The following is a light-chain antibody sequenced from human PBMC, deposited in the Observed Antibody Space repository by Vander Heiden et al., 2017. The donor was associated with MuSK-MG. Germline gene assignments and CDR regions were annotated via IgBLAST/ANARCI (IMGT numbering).Light chain of an antibody. CDR1: NIGSKS. CDR2: YDS. CDR3: PVWDSSSVV. Sequence: SYVLTQPPSVSVAPGKTARITCGGNNIGSKSAHWYQQKPGQAPVLGIYYDSDRPSGIPERFSGSNSANTATLTIRRVEAGDESYYYSPVWDSSSVVFGGGTKLTVL. J-gene: IGLJ2*01. V-gene: IGLV3-21*04.